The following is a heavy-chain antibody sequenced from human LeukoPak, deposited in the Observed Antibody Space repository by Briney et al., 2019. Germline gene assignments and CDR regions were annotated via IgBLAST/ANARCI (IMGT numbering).Heavy chain of an antibody. CDR2: ISSSGSTI. Sequence: GGSLRLPCAASGFTFSDYYMSWIRPTPGKGLEWVSYISSSGSTIYYADSVKGRFTISRDNAKNSLYLQMNSLRAEDTAVYYCARAARSSGWYYFFDYWGQGTLVTVSS. J-gene: IGHJ4*02. D-gene: IGHD6-19*01. CDR3: ARAARSSGWYYFFDY. V-gene: IGHV3-11*01. CDR1: GFTFSDYY.